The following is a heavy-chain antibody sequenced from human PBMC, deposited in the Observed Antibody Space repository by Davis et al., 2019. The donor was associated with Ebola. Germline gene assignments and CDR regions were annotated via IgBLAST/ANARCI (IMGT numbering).Heavy chain of an antibody. J-gene: IGHJ5*02. CDR2: IYYSGST. CDR1: GGSINNGAYY. V-gene: IGHV4-31*03. Sequence: PSETLSLTCTVSGGSINNGAYYWNWIRQHPGKGLEWIGYIYYSGSTYYNPSLKSRVSISLDTSKNQFSLKLSSVTAADTAVYYCAREHYEYYSNSRDYHNWFDPWGQGTLVTVSS. CDR3: AREHYEYYSNSRDYHNWFDP. D-gene: IGHD3-22*01.